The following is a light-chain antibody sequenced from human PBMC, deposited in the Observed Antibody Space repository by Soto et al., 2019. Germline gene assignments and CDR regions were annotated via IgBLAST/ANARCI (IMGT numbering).Light chain of an antibody. CDR1: SSDVGGYNY. Sequence: QSALTQPASVSGSPGQSITISCTGTSSDVGGYNYVPWYQQHPGKAPKLMIYDVSNRPSGVSNRFSGSKSGNTASLTISGLQAEDEADYYCSSYTSSSTVFGGGTKVTVL. CDR3: SSYTSSSTV. CDR2: DVS. V-gene: IGLV2-14*01. J-gene: IGLJ2*01.